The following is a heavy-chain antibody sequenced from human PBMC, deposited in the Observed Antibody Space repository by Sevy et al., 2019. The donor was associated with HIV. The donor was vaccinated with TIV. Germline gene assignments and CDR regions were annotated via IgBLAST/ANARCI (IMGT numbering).Heavy chain of an antibody. CDR2: IYPGDSDT. CDR1: GYSFTSYW. V-gene: IGHV5-51*01. CDR3: ARTYSSSFNWFDP. D-gene: IGHD6-13*01. Sequence: GESLKISCKGSGYSFTSYWIGWVRQMPGKGLEWMGIIYPGDSDTRYSPSFQGQVTISADKSISTAYLQWSSLKASDIAMYYCARTYSSSFNWFDPWGQGTLVTVSS. J-gene: IGHJ5*02.